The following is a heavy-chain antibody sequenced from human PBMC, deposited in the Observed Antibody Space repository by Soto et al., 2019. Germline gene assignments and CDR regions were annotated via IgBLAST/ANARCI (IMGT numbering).Heavy chain of an antibody. CDR2: IDKGGGDT. J-gene: IGHJ4*02. V-gene: IGHV3-23*03. D-gene: IGHD2-2*01. CDR3: AKDTYSRSWYF. CDR1: GFTFTNYL. Sequence: GGSLRLSCAASGFTFTNYLMTWVRQAPGKGPEWVSSIDKGGGDTYYADSVKGRFTISRDNSKNTLYLQMNGLRAEDTALYYCAKDTYSRSWYFWGQGTLVTVSS.